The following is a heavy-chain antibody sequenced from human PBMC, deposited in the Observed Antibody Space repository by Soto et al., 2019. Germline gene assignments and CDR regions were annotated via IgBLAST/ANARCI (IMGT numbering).Heavy chain of an antibody. J-gene: IGHJ5*02. V-gene: IGHV4-34*01. Sequence: SETLSLTCAVYGGSFSGYYWSWIRQPPGKGLEWIGEINHSGSTNYNPSLKSRVTISVDTSKNQFSLKLSSVTAADTAVYYCAREIREVVVVPAAINWFDPWGQGTLVTVSS. D-gene: IGHD2-2*01. CDR1: GGSFSGYY. CDR2: INHSGST. CDR3: AREIREVVVVPAAINWFDP.